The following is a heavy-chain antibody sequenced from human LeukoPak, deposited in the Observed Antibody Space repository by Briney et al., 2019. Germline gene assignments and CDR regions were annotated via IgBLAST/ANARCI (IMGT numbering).Heavy chain of an antibody. D-gene: IGHD1-26*01. J-gene: IGHJ4*02. V-gene: IGHV1-69*05. CDR2: IIPIFGTA. CDR1: GGTFSSYA. CDR3: ARLVGATRYGPYYFDY. Sequence: ASVKVSCKASGGTFSSYAIRWVRQAPGQGLEWMGGIIPIFGTANYAQKFQGRVTITTDESTSTAYMELSSLRSEDTAVYYCARLVGATRYGPYYFDYWGQGTLVTVSS.